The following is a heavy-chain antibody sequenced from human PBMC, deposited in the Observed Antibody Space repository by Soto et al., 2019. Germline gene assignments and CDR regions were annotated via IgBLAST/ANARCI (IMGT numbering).Heavy chain of an antibody. Sequence: GGSLRLSCAASGFTFSSYGMHWVRQAPGKGLEWVAVISYDGSNKYYADSVKGRFTISRDNSKNTLYLQMNSLRAEDTAVYYCAKDRAGIAARPPYFDYWGQGTLVTVSS. CDR2: ISYDGSNK. CDR1: GFTFSSYG. D-gene: IGHD6-6*01. V-gene: IGHV3-30*18. CDR3: AKDRAGIAARPPYFDY. J-gene: IGHJ4*02.